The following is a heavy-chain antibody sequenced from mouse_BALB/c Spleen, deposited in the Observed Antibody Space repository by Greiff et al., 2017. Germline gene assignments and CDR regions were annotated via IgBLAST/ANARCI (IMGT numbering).Heavy chain of an antibody. V-gene: IGHV2-9*02. CDR2: IWAGGST. CDR3: ASYGNYAAWFAY. D-gene: IGHD2-1*01. J-gene: IGHJ3*01. Sequence: QVQLKQSGPGLVAPSQSLSITCTVSGFSLTSYGVHWVRQPPGKGLEWLGVIWAGGSTNYNSALMSRLSISKDNSKSQVFLKMNSLQTDDTAMYYCASYGNYAAWFAYWGQGTLVTVSA. CDR1: GFSLTSYG.